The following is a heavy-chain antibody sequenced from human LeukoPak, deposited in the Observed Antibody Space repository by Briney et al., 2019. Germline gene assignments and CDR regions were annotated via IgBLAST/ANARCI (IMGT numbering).Heavy chain of an antibody. V-gene: IGHV1-3*01. D-gene: IGHD4-17*01. Sequence: ASVKVSCKTSGYTFTDYAVQWVRQAPGQRLEWMGWINAGNGKTKYSQKFQDRVTITRDTSATTAYLDLNSLRSEDTAVYYRARARWTSTVTTYYLDYWGQGTLVTVSS. CDR1: GYTFTDYA. J-gene: IGHJ4*02. CDR2: INAGNGKT. CDR3: ARARWTSTVTTYYLDY.